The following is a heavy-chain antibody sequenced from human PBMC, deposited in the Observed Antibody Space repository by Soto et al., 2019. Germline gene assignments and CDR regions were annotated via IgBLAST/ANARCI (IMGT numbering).Heavy chain of an antibody. CDR1: GFTFSSYD. J-gene: IGHJ6*02. CDR2: IGIRGDT. CDR3: AKDGTTPRIHYCAMDV. Sequence: EVQLLESGGGLVQPGGSLRLSCEVSGFTFSSYDMNWVRQAPDKGLEWVSTIGIRGDTYYVDSVKGRFTISRDNSKNTVFLQMNSLRAEDTALHFCAKDGTTPRIHYCAMDVWGQGTTVTVSS. V-gene: IGHV3-23*01. D-gene: IGHD1-1*01.